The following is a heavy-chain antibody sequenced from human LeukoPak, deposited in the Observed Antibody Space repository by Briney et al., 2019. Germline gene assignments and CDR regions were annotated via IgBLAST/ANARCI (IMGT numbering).Heavy chain of an antibody. J-gene: IGHJ4*02. Sequence: PGGSLRLSCAASGFTVSSNYMSWVRQAPGKGLEWVSVIYSGGSTYYADSVKGRFTISRDNSKNTLYLQMNSLRAEDTAVYYCAKLLSGYDRFDYWGQGTLVTVSS. CDR1: GFTVSSNY. CDR2: IYSGGST. V-gene: IGHV3-66*01. D-gene: IGHD5-12*01. CDR3: AKLLSGYDRFDY.